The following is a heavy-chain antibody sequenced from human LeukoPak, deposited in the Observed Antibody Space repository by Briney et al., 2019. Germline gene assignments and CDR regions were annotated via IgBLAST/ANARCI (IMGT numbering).Heavy chain of an antibody. D-gene: IGHD5-24*01. CDR1: GFTVSNNY. CDR3: AREKTGSDGYNHGFDY. CDR2: IYSGGTT. J-gene: IGHJ4*02. V-gene: IGHV3-53*01. Sequence: PVGCLRLSCAASGFTVSNNYMSWVRQAPGKGLEWVSVIYSGGTTKYADSVRGRFSISRDNSKNTLHLQMNSPRADDTAVYYCAREKTGSDGYNHGFDYWGQGALVTVST.